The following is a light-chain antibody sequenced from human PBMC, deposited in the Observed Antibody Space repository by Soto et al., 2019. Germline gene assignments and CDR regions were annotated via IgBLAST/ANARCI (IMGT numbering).Light chain of an antibody. V-gene: IGKV3-20*01. CDR1: QSVSSSY. Sequence: EIVLTQSPGTLFLSPGERATLSCRASQSVSSSYLAWYQQKPGQAPRLLIYGASSRATGIPDRFSGSWSGTDFTLTISRLEPEDFAVYYCQQYDSSSWTFGQGTKVEIK. CDR3: QQYDSSSWT. CDR2: GAS. J-gene: IGKJ1*01.